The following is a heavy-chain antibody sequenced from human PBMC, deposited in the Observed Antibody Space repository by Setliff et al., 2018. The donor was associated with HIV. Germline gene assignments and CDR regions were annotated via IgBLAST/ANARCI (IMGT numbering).Heavy chain of an antibody. CDR2: IYYSGSS. CDR1: GGSIFSGSYY. CDR3: ARLPGTTSPHVGWFDP. V-gene: IGHV4-39*01. Sequence: PSETLSLTCTVSGGSIFSGSYYWSWIRQPPGKGLEWIGNIYYSGSSYYNPSLKSRVTISVDTSKNQFSLKLSSVTAADTAVYYCARLPGTTSPHVGWFDPWGQGTLVTVSS. J-gene: IGHJ5*02. D-gene: IGHD1-7*01.